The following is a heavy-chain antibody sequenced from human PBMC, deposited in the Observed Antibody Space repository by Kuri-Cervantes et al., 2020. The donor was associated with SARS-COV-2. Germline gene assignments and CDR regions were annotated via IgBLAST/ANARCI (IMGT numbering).Heavy chain of an antibody. J-gene: IGHJ6*02. Sequence: GSLRLSCAVYGGSFSGYYWSWIRQPPGKGLEWIGEINHSGSTNYNPSLKSRVTISVDTSKNQFSLKLSSVTAADTAVYYCARGPGLYSRKAYGMDVWGQETTVTVSS. D-gene: IGHD3-16*02. V-gene: IGHV4-34*01. CDR2: INHSGST. CDR1: GGSFSGYY. CDR3: ARGPGLYSRKAYGMDV.